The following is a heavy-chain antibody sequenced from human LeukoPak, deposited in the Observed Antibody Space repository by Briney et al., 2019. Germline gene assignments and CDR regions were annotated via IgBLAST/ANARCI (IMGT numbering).Heavy chain of an antibody. Sequence: GGSLRLSCAASGFTFRSYWMTWVRQAPGRGLEWVANIKQDGSEKYDVDSVKGRFNISRDNAKNSVYLQMKGLRVEDTAVYYCGRGGTYDYGDYVDYWGQGTPVTVSS. D-gene: IGHD4-17*01. CDR1: GFTFRSYW. J-gene: IGHJ4*02. CDR2: IKQDGSEK. CDR3: GRGGTYDYGDYVDY. V-gene: IGHV3-7*04.